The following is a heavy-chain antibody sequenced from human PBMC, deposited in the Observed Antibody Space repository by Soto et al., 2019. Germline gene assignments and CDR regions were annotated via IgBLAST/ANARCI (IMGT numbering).Heavy chain of an antibody. Sequence: QVQLVESGGGLVKPGGSLRLSCAASGFTFSDYYMSWIRQAPGKGLEWVSYISSSGSTIYYAYSVKGRFTISRDNAKNSRYLQMNSLRAEDTAVYYCARGLKYRERGYSGYDCCYYYMDVWGKGTTVTVSS. V-gene: IGHV3-11*01. CDR2: ISSSGSTI. CDR3: ARGLKYRERGYSGYDCCYYYMDV. CDR1: GFTFSDYY. J-gene: IGHJ6*03. D-gene: IGHD5-12*01.